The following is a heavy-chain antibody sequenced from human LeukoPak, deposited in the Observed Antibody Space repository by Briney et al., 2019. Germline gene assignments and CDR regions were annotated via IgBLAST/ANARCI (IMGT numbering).Heavy chain of an antibody. CDR3: ARSHGAAAGLSAGY. D-gene: IGHD6-13*01. CDR2: IYTSGST. CDR1: GGSISTYY. J-gene: IGHJ4*02. V-gene: IGHV4-4*07. Sequence: PSETLSLTCTVSGGSISTYYWSWIRQPAGKGLEWIGRIYTSGSTNYNPSLKSRITMSVDTSKSQFSLKLSSVTAADTAVYYCARSHGAAAGLSAGYWGQGTLVTVSS.